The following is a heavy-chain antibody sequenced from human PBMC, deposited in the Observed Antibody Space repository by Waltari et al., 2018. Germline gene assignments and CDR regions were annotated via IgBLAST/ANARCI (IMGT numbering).Heavy chain of an antibody. J-gene: IGHJ4*02. CDR2: IYYSGST. CDR3: ARYSSGWYFDY. CDR1: GGSISSYY. D-gene: IGHD6-19*01. V-gene: IGHV4-59*01. Sequence: QVQLQESGPGLVKPSETLSLTCTVSGGSISSYYWSWIRQPPGKGLEWIGYIYYSGSTNSTPSLKSRVTISVDTSKNQFSLKLSSVTAADTAVYYCARYSSGWYFDYWGQGTLVTVSS.